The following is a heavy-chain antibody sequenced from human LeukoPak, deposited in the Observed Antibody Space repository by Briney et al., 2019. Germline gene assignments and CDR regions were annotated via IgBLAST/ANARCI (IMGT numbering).Heavy chain of an antibody. J-gene: IGHJ4*02. CDR1: GYTFTSYD. CDR2: MNPNSGNT. D-gene: IGHD1-26*01. Sequence: ASVKVSCKASGYTFTSYDINWVRQATGQGLEWMGWMNPNSGNTGYAQKFQGRVTITRNTSISTAYMELSSLRSEDTAVYYCARDRATGSGSYCDYWGQGTLVTVSS. CDR3: ARDRATGSGSYCDY. V-gene: IGHV1-8*03.